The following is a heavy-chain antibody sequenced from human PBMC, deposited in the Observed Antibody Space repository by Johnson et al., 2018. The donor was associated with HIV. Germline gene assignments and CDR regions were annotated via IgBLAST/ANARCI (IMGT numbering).Heavy chain of an antibody. CDR3: ARLFDGDDAFDI. CDR1: GFTFSSYA. V-gene: IGHV3-30*14. J-gene: IGHJ3*02. Sequence: VQLVESGGGVVQPGRSLRLSCAASGFTFSSYAMHWVRQAPGKGLEWVAVISYDGSNKYYADSVKGRFTISRDNSKNTLYLQMNSLRAEDTAVYYCARLFDGDDAFDIWGQGTMVTVSS. CDR2: ISYDGSNK. D-gene: IGHD4-17*01.